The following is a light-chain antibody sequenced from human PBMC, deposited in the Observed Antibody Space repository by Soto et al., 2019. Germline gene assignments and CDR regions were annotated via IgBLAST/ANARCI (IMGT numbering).Light chain of an antibody. CDR3: CSYAGTRVL. V-gene: IGLV2-11*01. CDR1: SSDVGAYSY. CDR2: DVN. Sequence: QSALTQPPSVSGSPGQSVTISCTGSSSDVGAYSYVSWYQHHPGRAPKLMIYDVNKGPSGVPDRFSGSKSGNTASLTISGLQAEDEADYYCCSYAGTRVLFGGGTKLTVL. J-gene: IGLJ2*01.